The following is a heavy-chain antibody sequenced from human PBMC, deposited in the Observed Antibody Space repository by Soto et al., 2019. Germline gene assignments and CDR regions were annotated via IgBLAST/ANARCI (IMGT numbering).Heavy chain of an antibody. CDR3: ARVLGEWLRVGYNWFDP. J-gene: IGHJ5*02. CDR2: ISAYNGNT. D-gene: IGHD5-12*01. V-gene: IGHV1-18*01. CDR1: GYTFTSYG. Sequence: ASVKVSCKASGYTFTSYGISWVRQAPGQGLEWMGWISAYNGNTNYAQKLQGGVTMTTDTSTSTAYMELRSLRSDDTAVYYCARVLGEWLRVGYNWFDPWGQGTLVTVSS.